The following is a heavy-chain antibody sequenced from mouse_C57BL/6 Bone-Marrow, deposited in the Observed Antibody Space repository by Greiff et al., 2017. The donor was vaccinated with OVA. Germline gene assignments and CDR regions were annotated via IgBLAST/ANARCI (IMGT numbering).Heavy chain of an antibody. CDR3: AREDLDLYAMDY. J-gene: IGHJ4*01. CDR2: IYPRDGSP. Sequence: VKLVESDAELVKPGASVKISCKVSGYTFTDHTIHWMKQRPEQGLEWIGYIYPRDGSPKYNEKFKGKATLTADKSSSTAYMQLNSLTSEDSAVYFCAREDLDLYAMDYWGQGTSVTVSS. CDR1: GYTFTDHT. V-gene: IGHV1-78*01.